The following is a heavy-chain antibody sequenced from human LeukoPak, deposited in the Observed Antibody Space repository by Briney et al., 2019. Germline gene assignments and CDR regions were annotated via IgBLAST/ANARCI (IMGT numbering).Heavy chain of an antibody. CDR3: ARPIYGDLEMDAFDI. CDR2: IYYSGST. J-gene: IGHJ3*02. Sequence: SETLSLTCTVSGGSISSYYWSWIRQPPGKGLEWIGYIYYSGSTNYNPSLKSRVTISVDTSKNRFSLKLSSVTAADTAVYYCARPIYGDLEMDAFDIWGQGTMVTVSS. CDR1: GGSISSYY. V-gene: IGHV4-59*01. D-gene: IGHD4-17*01.